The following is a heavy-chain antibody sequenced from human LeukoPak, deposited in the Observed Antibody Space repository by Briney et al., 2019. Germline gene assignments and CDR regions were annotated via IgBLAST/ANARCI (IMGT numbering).Heavy chain of an antibody. D-gene: IGHD3-22*01. CDR2: INPNSGGT. J-gene: IGHJ4*02. CDR3: ASRGYYDSSGYTYYFDY. Sequence: ASVKASCKASGYTFTGYYMHWVRQAPGQGLEWMGWINPNSGGTNYAQKFQGRVTMTRDTSISTAYMELSRLRSDDTAVYYCASRGYYDSSGYTYYFDYWGQGTLVTVSS. CDR1: GYTFTGYY. V-gene: IGHV1-2*02.